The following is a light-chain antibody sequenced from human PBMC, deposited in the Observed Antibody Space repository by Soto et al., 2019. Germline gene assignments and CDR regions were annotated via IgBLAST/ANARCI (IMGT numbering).Light chain of an antibody. CDR3: VVWVSSGGDRGV. J-gene: IGLJ2*01. CDR2: GDG. CDR1: NIAIKS. V-gene: IGLV3-21*02. Sequence: SYELTHAPPVSLTPGQTARITCGGNNIAIKSVHWYQQKPAQAPVLVVYGDGDRPSGTPHRCSGSNSGHTATLTTNRVEPWDEADYHPVVWVSSGGDRGVFGGETKGTV.